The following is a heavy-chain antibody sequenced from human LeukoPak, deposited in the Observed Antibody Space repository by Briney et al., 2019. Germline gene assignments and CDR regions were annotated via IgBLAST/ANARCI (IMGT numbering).Heavy chain of an antibody. CDR1: GYTFTSYG. CDR2: IIPILGIA. CDR3: AYSNVYGSGSYSPTIFDY. V-gene: IGHV1-69*04. Sequence: GASVKVSCKASGYTFTSYGISWVRQAPGQGLEWMGRIIPILGIANYAQKFQGRVTITADKSTSTAYMELSSLRSEDTAVYYCAYSNVYGSGSYSPTIFDYWGQGTLVTASS. D-gene: IGHD3-10*01. J-gene: IGHJ4*02.